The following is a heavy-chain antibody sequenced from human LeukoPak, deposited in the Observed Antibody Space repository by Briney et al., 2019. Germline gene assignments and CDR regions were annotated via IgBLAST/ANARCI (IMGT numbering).Heavy chain of an antibody. D-gene: IGHD1-26*01. CDR2: MNPNSGNT. J-gene: IGHJ3*02. Sequence: ASVKVSCKASGYTFTSYDINWVRQATGQGLEWMGWMNPNSGNTGYAQKFQGRVTITRNTSISTAYMELSSLRSEDTAVYYCARSGSYSTDDAFDIWGQGTMVTVSS. CDR3: ARSGSYSTDDAFDI. V-gene: IGHV1-8*03. CDR1: GYTFTSYD.